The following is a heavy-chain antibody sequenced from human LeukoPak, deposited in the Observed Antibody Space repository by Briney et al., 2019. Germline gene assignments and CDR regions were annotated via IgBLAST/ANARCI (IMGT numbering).Heavy chain of an antibody. D-gene: IGHD3-3*01. CDR3: ARDLSWSGHGGY. V-gene: IGHV4-59*12. CDR1: GGSISSYY. Sequence: SETLSLTCTVSGGSISSYYWSWIRQPPGKGLEWIGYIYYSGSTNYNPSLKSRVTISVDTSKNQFSLKLGSVTAADTAVYYCARDLSWSGHGGYWGQGTLVTVSS. CDR2: IYYSGST. J-gene: IGHJ4*02.